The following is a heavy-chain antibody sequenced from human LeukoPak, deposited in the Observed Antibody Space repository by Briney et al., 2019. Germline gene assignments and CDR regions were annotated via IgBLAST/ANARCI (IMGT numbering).Heavy chain of an antibody. CDR1: AFTFSTCS. CDR2: ISSSGSYI. D-gene: IGHD5-18*01. CDR3: ARDGYSHGQFDY. J-gene: IGHJ4*02. V-gene: IGHV3-21*01. Sequence: GGSLRLSCAASAFTFSTCSMNWVRQAPGKGLEWVSSISSSGSYIYYADSVKGRFTISRDNAKNSLHLQMSGLRAEDTAVYYCARDGYSHGQFDYWGQGTLLTVSS.